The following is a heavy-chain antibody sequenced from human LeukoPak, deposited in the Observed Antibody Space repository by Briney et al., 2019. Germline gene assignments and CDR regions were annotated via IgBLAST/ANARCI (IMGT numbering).Heavy chain of an antibody. CDR3: ARRFQNALRSLSDDAFDI. CDR1: GFTFRSYW. Sequence: GGSLRLSCATSGFTFRSYWMHWVRQAPGKGLVWVSRLNFDGSDTSYADSVKGRFTISRDNAKNTLYPQMSSLRAEDTAVYYCARRFQNALRSLSDDAFDIWGQGTTVTVSS. J-gene: IGHJ3*02. D-gene: IGHD3-3*01. CDR2: LNFDGSDT. V-gene: IGHV3-74*01.